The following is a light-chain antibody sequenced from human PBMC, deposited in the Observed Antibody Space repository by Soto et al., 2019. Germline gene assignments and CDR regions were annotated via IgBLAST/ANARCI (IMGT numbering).Light chain of an antibody. CDR3: QQRRYWPVT. Sequence: EIVLTQSPAILSMSPGERATPSCRASQSVSSYFAWYQQKPGQAPRLLIYDASNRATGVPARFSGSGSGTDFTLTISSLEPEDFAVYYCQQRRYWPVTFGQGTKV. CDR1: QSVSSY. V-gene: IGKV3-11*01. J-gene: IGKJ1*01. CDR2: DAS.